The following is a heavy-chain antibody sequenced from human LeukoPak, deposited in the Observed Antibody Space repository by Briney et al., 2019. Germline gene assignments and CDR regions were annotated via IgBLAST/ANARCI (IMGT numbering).Heavy chain of an antibody. Sequence: PGGSLRLSCAASGFTFSSCGFNWVRQAPGKGLEWVSSIGPTGTDRYYADSVRGRFTISRDNAKNSMYLQMDSLRDEDTAVYYCATETVGRHYDYWGQGTLLTVSS. CDR2: IGPTGTDR. D-gene: IGHD1-14*01. CDR1: GFTFSSCG. CDR3: ATETVGRHYDY. V-gene: IGHV3-21*01. J-gene: IGHJ4*02.